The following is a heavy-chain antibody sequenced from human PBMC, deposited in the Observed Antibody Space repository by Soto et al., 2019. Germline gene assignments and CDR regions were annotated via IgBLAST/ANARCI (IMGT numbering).Heavy chain of an antibody. J-gene: IGHJ6*02. CDR3: ARGYCTNGVCPYGMDV. Sequence: ASVKVSCKTSGYTFTGYYMHWVRQAPGQGLEWMGWINPNSGGTNYAQKFQGWVTMTRDTSISTAYMELSRLRSDDTAVYYCARGYCTNGVCPYGMDVWGQGTTVTVSS. CDR2: INPNSGGT. V-gene: IGHV1-2*04. CDR1: GYTFTGYY. D-gene: IGHD2-8*01.